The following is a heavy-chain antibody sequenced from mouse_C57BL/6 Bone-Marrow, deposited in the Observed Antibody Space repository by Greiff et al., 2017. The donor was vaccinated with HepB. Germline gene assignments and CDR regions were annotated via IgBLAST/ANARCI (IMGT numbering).Heavy chain of an antibody. CDR2: INYDGSST. CDR3: ARDYGSTWYFDV. V-gene: IGHV5-16*01. J-gene: IGHJ1*03. D-gene: IGHD1-1*01. Sequence: EVKLVESEGGLVQPGSSMKLSCTASGFTFSDYYMAWVRQVPEKGLEWVAKINYDGSSTYYLDSLKSRFIISRDNTKNILYLQMSSMQSEDTTTYYCARDYGSTWYFDVWGTGTTVTVSS. CDR1: GFTFSDYY.